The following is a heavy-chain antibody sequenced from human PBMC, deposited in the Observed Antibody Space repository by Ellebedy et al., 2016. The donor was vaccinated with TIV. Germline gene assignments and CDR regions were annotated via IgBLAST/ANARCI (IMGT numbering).Heavy chain of an antibody. CDR3: AMRDETKRGFAV. D-gene: IGHD1-7*01. J-gene: IGHJ3*01. CDR2: AHFTGKT. CDR1: GASTSDYY. Sequence: MPSETLSLTCTVSGASTSDYYYTWIRQSPGAGPEWVGYAHFTGKTNYNPSLRSRIKLSVDTSKSQSSLKLSSVTATDTALYYCAMRDETKRGFAVWGRGTMVTVSS. V-gene: IGHV4-59*08.